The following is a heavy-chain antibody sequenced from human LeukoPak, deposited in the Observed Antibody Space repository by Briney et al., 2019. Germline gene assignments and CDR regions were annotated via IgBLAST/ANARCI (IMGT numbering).Heavy chain of an antibody. CDR1: GGSISSYY. V-gene: IGHV4-59*01. Sequence: SETLSLTCTVSGGSISSYYWSWIRQPPGKGLEWIGYIYYSGSTNYIPSLKSRVTISVDTSKNQFSLKLSSVTAADTAVYYCARVGGRYCSSTSCYVDWFDPWGQGTLVTVSS. CDR3: ARVGGRYCSSTSCYVDWFDP. D-gene: IGHD2-2*01. CDR2: IYYSGST. J-gene: IGHJ5*02.